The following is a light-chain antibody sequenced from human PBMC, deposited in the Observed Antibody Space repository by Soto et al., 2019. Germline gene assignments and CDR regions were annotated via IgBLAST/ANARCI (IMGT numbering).Light chain of an antibody. V-gene: IGKV3-20*01. CDR2: GAS. CDR1: QSVSSNN. Sequence: EIVLTQSPGTLSLSPGERATLSCRASQSVSSNNLAWYQHKRGQAPRLLMYGASSRATGIPDRFSGSGSGTDFTLTITRREPEDFAVYYCQQYGASPRTFGQGTKVEIK. J-gene: IGKJ1*01. CDR3: QQYGASPRT.